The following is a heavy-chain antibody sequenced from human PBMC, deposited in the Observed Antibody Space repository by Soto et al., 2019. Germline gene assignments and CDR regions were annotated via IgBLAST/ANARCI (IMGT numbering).Heavy chain of an antibody. Sequence: QVQLQQWGAGLLKPSETLSLTCAVYGGSFSGYYWSWIRQPPGKGLEWIGEFNHSGSTNYNPSPKSRVNIAVDTSKNQFSLKLSSVTAADSAVYYCAREFYDFWSGYYGGGCYFDYWGQGTLVTVSS. V-gene: IGHV4-34*01. CDR3: AREFYDFWSGYYGGGCYFDY. D-gene: IGHD3-3*01. J-gene: IGHJ4*02. CDR2: FNHSGST. CDR1: GGSFSGYY.